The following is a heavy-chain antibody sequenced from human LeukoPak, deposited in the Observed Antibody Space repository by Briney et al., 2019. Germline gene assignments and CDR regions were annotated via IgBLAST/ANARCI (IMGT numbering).Heavy chain of an antibody. CDR2: ISWNSDNI. CDR3: ARALYGSGADFDY. V-gene: IGHV3-9*01. CDR1: GFTFDDLA. Sequence: PGRSLRLSCAASGFTFDDLAMHWVRHAPGKGLEWGSGISWNSDNIAYADSVKGRFIISRDNAKKSLYLQMNSLGAEDTALYYCARALYGSGADFDYWGQGTLVTVSS. D-gene: IGHD3-10*01. J-gene: IGHJ4*02.